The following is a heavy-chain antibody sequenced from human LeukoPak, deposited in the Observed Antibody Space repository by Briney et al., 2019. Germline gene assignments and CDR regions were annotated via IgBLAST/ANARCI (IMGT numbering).Heavy chain of an antibody. D-gene: IGHD3-10*01. CDR3: ARVLPGMWFGESTGYYYYGMDV. Sequence: SETLSLTCTVSGGSISSYYWSWIRQPPGEGLEWIGYIYYSGSTNYNPSLKSRVTISVDTSKNQFSLKLSSVTAADTAVYYCARVLPGMWFGESTGYYYYGMDVWGQGTTVTVSS. V-gene: IGHV4-59*01. CDR1: GGSISSYY. J-gene: IGHJ6*02. CDR2: IYYSGST.